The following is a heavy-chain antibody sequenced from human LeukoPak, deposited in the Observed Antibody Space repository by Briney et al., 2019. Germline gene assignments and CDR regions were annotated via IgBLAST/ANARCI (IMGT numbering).Heavy chain of an antibody. CDR3: ARVGTGSSSGHLDY. CDR1: GYSMSSGYY. D-gene: IGHD6-19*01. J-gene: IGHJ4*02. Sequence: PSETLSLTCAVSGYSMSSGYYWGWIRQPPGKGLEWIGSKYQSGSTYYNPSLKSRVTISLDMSKNHFSLKLSSVTAADTAVYYCARVGTGSSSGHLDYWGQGTLVTVSS. V-gene: IGHV4-38-2*01. CDR2: KYQSGST.